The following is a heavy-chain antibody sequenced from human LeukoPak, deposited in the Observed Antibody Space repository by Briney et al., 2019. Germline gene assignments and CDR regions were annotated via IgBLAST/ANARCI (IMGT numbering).Heavy chain of an antibody. J-gene: IGHJ4*02. V-gene: IGHV3-23*01. CDR2: ISPAGGST. Sequence: GGSLRLSCSASGFSFITYAVSWIRQAPGKGLESVPNISPAGGSTYCADSAKRRFPISSDNSKNTPYLPPSSLKDKDTAIYYCAKVKFYFDNWGQGTLVTVSS. CDR1: GFSFITYA. CDR3: AKVKFYFDN.